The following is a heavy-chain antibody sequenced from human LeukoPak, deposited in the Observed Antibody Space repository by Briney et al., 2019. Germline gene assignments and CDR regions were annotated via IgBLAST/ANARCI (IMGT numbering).Heavy chain of an antibody. Sequence: PGGSLRLSCAASGFTFSNYWMSWVRQAPGKGLEWVANIKQDGSEKNYVDFVKGRLTISRDNAKNSPDLQMNSLRAEDTAVYYCAREGRSWSGYYPHFDYWGQGTLVTVSS. V-gene: IGHV3-7*01. J-gene: IGHJ4*02. CDR2: IKQDGSEK. CDR3: AREGRSWSGYYPHFDY. D-gene: IGHD3/OR15-3a*01. CDR1: GFTFSNYW.